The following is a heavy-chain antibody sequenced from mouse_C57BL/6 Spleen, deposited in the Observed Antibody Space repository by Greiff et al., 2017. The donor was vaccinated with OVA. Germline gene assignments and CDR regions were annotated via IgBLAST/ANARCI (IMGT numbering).Heavy chain of an antibody. D-gene: IGHD2-3*01. Sequence: DVKLQESGPGMVKPSQSLSLTCTVTGYSITSGYDWHWIRHFPGNKLEWMGYISYSGSTNYNPSLKSRISITHDTSKNHFFLKLNSVTTEDTATYYCARGRGYDPFAYWGQGTLVTVSA. CDR2: ISYSGST. J-gene: IGHJ3*01. V-gene: IGHV3-1*01. CDR3: ARGRGYDPFAY. CDR1: GYSITSGYD.